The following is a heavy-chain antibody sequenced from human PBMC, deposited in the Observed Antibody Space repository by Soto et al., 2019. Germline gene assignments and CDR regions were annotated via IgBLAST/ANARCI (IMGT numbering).Heavy chain of an antibody. J-gene: IGHJ5*02. CDR2: IWYDGSNK. CDR1: GFTFSSYG. CDR3: ARGIAAAGTHWCDP. Sequence: QVQLVESGGGVVQPGRSLRLSCAASGFTFSSYGMHWVRQAPGKGLEWVAVIWYDGSNKYYADSVKGRFTISRDNSKNTLYLQMNSLRAEDTAVYYCARGIAAAGTHWCDPWGQGTLVTVSS. D-gene: IGHD6-13*01. V-gene: IGHV3-33*01.